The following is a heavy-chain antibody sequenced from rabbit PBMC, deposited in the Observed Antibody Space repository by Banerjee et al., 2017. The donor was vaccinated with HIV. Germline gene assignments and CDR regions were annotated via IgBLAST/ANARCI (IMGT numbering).Heavy chain of an antibody. CDR3: ARDLAGVIGWNFNL. CDR2: LDPDGGRT. Sequence: QEQLVESGGGLVQPEGSLTLTCKASGFTLSSYWMWWVRQAPGKGLEWIAYLDPDGGRTDYATWAKGRFTISKASWTTVTLQMTSLTAADTASYFCARDLAGVIGWNFNLWGPGTLVTVS. J-gene: IGHJ4*01. V-gene: IGHV1S45*01. CDR1: GFTLSSYW. D-gene: IGHD4-1*01.